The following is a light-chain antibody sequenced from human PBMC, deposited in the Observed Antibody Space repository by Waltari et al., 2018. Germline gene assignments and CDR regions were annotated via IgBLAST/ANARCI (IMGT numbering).Light chain of an antibody. J-gene: IGKJ1*01. Sequence: DIVMTQSPDSLAVSLGERATINCKSSQSVLYSSNNKNYLAWYQQKPGQPPKLLIYWASTRESGVPDRFSGCGCGTDFTLTISSLQAEDVAVYYCQQYYSTLWTFGQGTKVEIK. CDR1: QSVLYSSNNKNY. CDR2: WAS. CDR3: QQYYSTLWT. V-gene: IGKV4-1*01.